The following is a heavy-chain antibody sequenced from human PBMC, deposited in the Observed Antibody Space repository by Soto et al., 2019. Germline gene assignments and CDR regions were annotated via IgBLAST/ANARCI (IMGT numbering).Heavy chain of an antibody. CDR3: ARGVISPLLRYFDWLSCYFDD. V-gene: IGHV4-34*01. D-gene: IGHD3-9*01. Sequence: PSETLSLTCAVYGGSFSGYYWSWIRQPPGKGLEWIGEINHSGSTNYNPSLKSRVTISVDTSKNQFSLKLSSVTAADTAVYYCARGVISPLLRYFDWLSCYFDDWGQGTLVTVSS. CDR2: INHSGST. CDR1: GGSFSGYY. J-gene: IGHJ4*02.